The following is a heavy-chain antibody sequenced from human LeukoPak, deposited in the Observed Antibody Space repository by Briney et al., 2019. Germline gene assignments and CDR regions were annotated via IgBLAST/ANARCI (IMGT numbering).Heavy chain of an antibody. Sequence: KPSETLSLTCTVSGGSISSYYWSWIRQLPGKGLEWIGYIYYSGSTNYNPSLKSRVTISVDTSKNQFSLNLSSVTAADTAVYYCARVGSSTNGEIDYWGQGTLVTVSS. CDR1: GGSISSYY. V-gene: IGHV4-59*01. CDR3: ARVGSSTNGEIDY. J-gene: IGHJ4*02. CDR2: IYYSGST. D-gene: IGHD2-2*01.